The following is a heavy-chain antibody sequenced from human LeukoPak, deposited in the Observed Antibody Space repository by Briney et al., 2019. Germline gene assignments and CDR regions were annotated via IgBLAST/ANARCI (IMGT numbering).Heavy chain of an antibody. CDR3: ARGSRDVYNEYYFDY. V-gene: IGHV4-4*09. CDR1: GGSISSYY. D-gene: IGHD5-24*01. Sequence: SETLSLTCTVSGGSISSYYWSWIRQPPGKGLEWIGYIYTSGSTNYNPSLKSRVTISVDTSKNQFSLKLSSVTAADTAVYYCARGSRDVYNEYYFDYWGQGTLVTVSS. J-gene: IGHJ4*02. CDR2: IYTSGST.